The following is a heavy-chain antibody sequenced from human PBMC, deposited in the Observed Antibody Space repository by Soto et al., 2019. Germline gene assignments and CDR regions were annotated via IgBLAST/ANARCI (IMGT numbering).Heavy chain of an antibody. CDR2: INHSGST. J-gene: IGHJ5*02. V-gene: IGHV4-34*01. D-gene: IGHD6-19*01. Sequence: SEPLSLTCSFYGGSFSGYYWSWIRQPPGKGLEWIGEINHSGSTNYNPSLKSRVTISVDTSKNQFSLKLSSVTAADTAVYYCARRSSSGWPYNWFDPWGQGTLVTVSS. CDR3: ARRSSSGWPYNWFDP. CDR1: GGSFSGYY.